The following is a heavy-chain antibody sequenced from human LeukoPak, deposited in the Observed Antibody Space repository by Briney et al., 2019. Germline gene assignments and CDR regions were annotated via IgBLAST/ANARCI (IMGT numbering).Heavy chain of an antibody. CDR1: GFTFSSYA. D-gene: IGHD2-15*01. CDR3: AQQLGYCSGGTCYFTY. CDR2: ISNSGGDT. Sequence: GGSLRLSCAASGFTFSSYAMSWVRQAPGKGLEWVAAISNSGGDTFYSDSGKGRFTIARDNSKNTLYLQMNSLRVDDTAAYYCAQQLGYCSGGTCYFTYWGQGTLVTVSS. J-gene: IGHJ1*01. V-gene: IGHV3-23*01.